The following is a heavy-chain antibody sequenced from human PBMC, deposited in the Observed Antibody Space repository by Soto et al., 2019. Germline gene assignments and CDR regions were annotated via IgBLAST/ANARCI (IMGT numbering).Heavy chain of an antibody. V-gene: IGHV1-46*02. D-gene: IGHD2-21*01. CDR3: ATVESCGGDCYYFQH. CDR2: INRSGRGA. Sequence: QVQLLQSGPEVKKTGASVKLSCTASGYTSKTHYLQWVREAPGQGLQWMGLINRSGRGALYAQKFQGRVALTMDTSTRTVFLEMNSLSSEDTAVYYCATVESCGGDCYYFQHWGQGTVLTVSS. J-gene: IGHJ1*01. CDR1: GYTSKTHY.